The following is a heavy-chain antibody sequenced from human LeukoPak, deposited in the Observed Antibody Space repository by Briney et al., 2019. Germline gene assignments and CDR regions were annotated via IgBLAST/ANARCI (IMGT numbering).Heavy chain of an antibody. CDR2: IYHSGST. CDR1: GYSISSGFY. Sequence: SETLSLTCSVSGYSISSGFYWGWIRQTPGKDLEWIGGIYHSGSTSYNPSLKSRVTMSVDTSKNQFSLRLTSVTAADTAVYSCAGGLGVSAWRYYFDYWGQGTLVTVSS. J-gene: IGHJ4*02. V-gene: IGHV4-38-2*02. D-gene: IGHD6-19*01. CDR3: AGGLGVSAWRYYFDY.